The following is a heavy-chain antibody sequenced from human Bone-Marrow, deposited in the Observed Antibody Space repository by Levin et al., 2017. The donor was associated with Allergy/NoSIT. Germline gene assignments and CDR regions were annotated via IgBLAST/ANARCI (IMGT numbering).Heavy chain of an antibody. CDR3: AKEPLAYSGSYQPLDY. CDR1: GFTFSSYA. CDR2: ISSSGGST. J-gene: IGHJ4*02. D-gene: IGHD1-26*01. Sequence: GGSLRLSCAASGFTFSSYAMSWVRQAPGKGLEWVSDISSSGGSTYYADSVKGRFTISRDNSKNTLYLQMNSLRAEDTAVYYCAKEPLAYSGSYQPLDYWGQGTLVTVSS. V-gene: IGHV3-23*01.